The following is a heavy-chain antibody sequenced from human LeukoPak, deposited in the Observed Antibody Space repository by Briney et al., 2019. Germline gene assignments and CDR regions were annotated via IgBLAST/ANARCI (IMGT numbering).Heavy chain of an antibody. CDR3: AKDGRIGTGWAYYFDY. Sequence: PGRSLRLSCAASGFTFSSYAMHWVRQAPGKGLEWVAVISYDGSNKYYADSVKGRFTISRDNSKNTLYLQMNSLRAEDTAVYYCAKDGRIGTGWAYYFDYWGQGTLVTVSS. CDR1: GFTFSSYA. J-gene: IGHJ4*02. V-gene: IGHV3-30-3*01. D-gene: IGHD2/OR15-2a*01. CDR2: ISYDGSNK.